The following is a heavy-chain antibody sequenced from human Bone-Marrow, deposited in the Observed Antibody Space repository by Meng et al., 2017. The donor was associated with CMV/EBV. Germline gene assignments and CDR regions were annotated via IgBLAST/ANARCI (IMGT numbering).Heavy chain of an antibody. CDR3: ARGSTGITPY. CDR1: GGSISSYY. CDR2: IYYSGST. J-gene: IGHJ4*02. V-gene: IGHV4-59*12. D-gene: IGHD1-1*01. Sequence: SETLSLTCTVSGGSISSYYWSWIRQPPGKGLEWIGYIYYSGSTNYNPSLKSRVTISVDTSKNQFSLKLSSVTAADTAVYYCARGSTGITPYWGQGTRVTVYS.